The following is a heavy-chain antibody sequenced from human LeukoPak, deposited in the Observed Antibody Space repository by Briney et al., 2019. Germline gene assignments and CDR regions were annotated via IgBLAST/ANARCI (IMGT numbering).Heavy chain of an antibody. V-gene: IGHV4-39*01. CDR2: IYYSGST. CDR3: ARRAMVRGVIITVRQSYYYMDV. J-gene: IGHJ6*03. CDR1: GGSISSSSYY. Sequence: SETLSLTCTVSGGSISSSSYYWGWIRQPPGKGLEWIGSIYYSGSTCYNPSLKSRVTISVDTSKNQFSLKLSSVTAADTAVYYCARRAMVRGVIITVRQSYYYMDVWGKGTTVTISS. D-gene: IGHD3-10*01.